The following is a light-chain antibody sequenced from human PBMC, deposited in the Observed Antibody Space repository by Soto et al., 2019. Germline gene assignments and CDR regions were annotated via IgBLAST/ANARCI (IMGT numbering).Light chain of an antibody. J-gene: IGKJ4*01. CDR3: QQQTNWHLT. CDR1: RSVGRS. Sequence: ETVLTQSPATLSLSPGERATLSCRASRSVGRSLAWYQQKPGQAPRLLIYDASNRATGIPARFSGSGSGTDFTLTNSSIEPEDFAIYYCQQQTNWHLTFGGGTTVEIK. CDR2: DAS. V-gene: IGKV3-11*01.